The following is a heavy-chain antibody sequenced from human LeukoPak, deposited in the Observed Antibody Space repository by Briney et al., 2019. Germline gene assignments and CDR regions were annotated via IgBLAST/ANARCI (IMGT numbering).Heavy chain of an antibody. J-gene: IGHJ4*02. D-gene: IGHD3-22*01. Sequence: ASVKVSCKASGYTFTGYYMHWVRQAPGQGLEWMGWINPNSGSTNYAQKFQGRVTMTRDTSISTAYMELSRLRSDDTAVYYCARYPAITMIVDYWGQGTLVTVSS. V-gene: IGHV1-2*02. CDR2: INPNSGST. CDR3: ARYPAITMIVDY. CDR1: GYTFTGYY.